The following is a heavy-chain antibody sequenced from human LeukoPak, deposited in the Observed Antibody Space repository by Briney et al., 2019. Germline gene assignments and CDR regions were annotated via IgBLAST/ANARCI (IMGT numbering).Heavy chain of an antibody. CDR3: ARDVVGVVPAAIIGFDP. V-gene: IGHV1-46*01. CDR1: GYTFTSYY. Sequence: ASVKVSCKASGYTFTSYYMHWVRQAPGQGLEWMGIINPSGGSTSYAQKFQGRVTMTRDTSTSTVYMELSSLRSEDTAVYYCARDVVGVVPAAIIGFDPWGQGTLVTVSS. D-gene: IGHD2-2*02. CDR2: INPSGGST. J-gene: IGHJ5*02.